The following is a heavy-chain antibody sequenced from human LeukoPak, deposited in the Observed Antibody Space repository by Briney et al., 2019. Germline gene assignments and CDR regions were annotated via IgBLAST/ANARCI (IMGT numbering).Heavy chain of an antibody. Sequence: SETLSLTCAVYGGSFSSSSYYWGWIRQPPGKGLEWIGSIYYSGSTYYNPSLKSRVTISVDTSKNQFSLKLSSVTAADTAVYYCARDPHLRFGDEIYYYYYMDVWGKGTTVTVSS. J-gene: IGHJ6*03. CDR1: GGSFSSSSYY. CDR3: ARDPHLRFGDEIYYYYYMDV. D-gene: IGHD3-10*01. V-gene: IGHV4-39*07. CDR2: IYYSGST.